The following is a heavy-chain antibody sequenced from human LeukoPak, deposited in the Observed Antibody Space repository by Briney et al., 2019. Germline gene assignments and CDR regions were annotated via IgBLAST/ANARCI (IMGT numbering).Heavy chain of an antibody. V-gene: IGHV5-51*01. CDR2: IYPGDSDT. J-gene: IGHJ6*02. CDR1: GYSFTSYW. Sequence: GESLKISCKGSGYSFTSYWIGWVRQMPGQGLEWMGIIYPGDSDTGYSPSFQGQVTISADKSISTAYLQWSSLKASDTAMYYCARLGGLKDYYYYYGMDVWGQGTTVTVSS. D-gene: IGHD5/OR15-5a*01. CDR3: ARLGGLKDYYYYYGMDV.